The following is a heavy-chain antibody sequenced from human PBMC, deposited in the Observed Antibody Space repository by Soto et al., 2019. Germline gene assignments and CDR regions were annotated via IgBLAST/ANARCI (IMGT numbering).Heavy chain of an antibody. CDR1: GFTFGDYA. Sequence: LRLSCAVSGFTFGDYAMHWVRQAPGKGLEWVAGISWNSGDIGYADSVKGRLTISRDSAKNSLYLKMNSLRVEDTALYFCAKHFLFGGYSYGSFFGYWGRGTLVTAPQ. D-gene: IGHD5-18*01. CDR2: ISWNSGDI. V-gene: IGHV3-9*01. CDR3: AKHFLFGGYSYGSFFGY. J-gene: IGHJ4*02.